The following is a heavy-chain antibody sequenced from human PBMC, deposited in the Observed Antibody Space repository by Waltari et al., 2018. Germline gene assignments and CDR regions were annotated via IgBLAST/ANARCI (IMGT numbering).Heavy chain of an antibody. CDR3: ARDYTRGKSNARFDP. D-gene: IGHD2-8*01. J-gene: IGHJ5*02. CDR2: MNPNSGKT. CDR1: GYTFPSYD. Sequence: QVQLVQSGAEVKKPGASVKVSCTASGYTFPSYDLHWLRAATGQGIEWMGWMNPNSGKTGYAQKFQGRVTMTRNTSISTAYMELSSLRSEDTAVYYCARDYTRGKSNARFDPWGQGTLVTVSS. V-gene: IGHV1-8*01.